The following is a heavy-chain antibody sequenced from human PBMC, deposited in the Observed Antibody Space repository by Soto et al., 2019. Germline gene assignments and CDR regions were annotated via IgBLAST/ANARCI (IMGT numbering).Heavy chain of an antibody. Sequence: ASVKVSCKASGGTFSSYAISWVRQAPGQGLEWMGIIIPSGGTTSYAQKFQGRVTMTRDTSTSTVYMELSSLRSEDTAVYYCARVLFTQYSSSSPFDYWGQGTLVTVSS. CDR3: ARVLFTQYSSSSPFDY. V-gene: IGHV1-46*01. J-gene: IGHJ4*02. CDR2: IIPSGGTT. D-gene: IGHD6-6*01. CDR1: GGTFSSYA.